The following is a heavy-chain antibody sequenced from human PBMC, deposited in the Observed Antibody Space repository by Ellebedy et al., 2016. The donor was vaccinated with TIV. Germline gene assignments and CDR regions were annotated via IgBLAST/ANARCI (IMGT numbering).Heavy chain of an antibody. Sequence: GESLKISCVGSGFSFTSYSMNWVRQAPGEGLEWVSYITSSSSTIYYADSVKGRFTISRDNAKKSLYPQMSSLRVEDTGVYYCVRERELLDPWGQGTLVTVSS. CDR1: GFSFTSYS. CDR2: ITSSSSTI. D-gene: IGHD2-21*01. V-gene: IGHV3-48*04. CDR3: VRERELLDP. J-gene: IGHJ5*02.